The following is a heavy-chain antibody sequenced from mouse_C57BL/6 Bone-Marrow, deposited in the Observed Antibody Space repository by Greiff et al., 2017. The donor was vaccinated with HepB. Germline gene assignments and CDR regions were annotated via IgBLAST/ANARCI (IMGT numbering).Heavy chain of an antibody. CDR2: INPNNGGT. V-gene: IGHV1-22*01. Sequence: DVQLQQSGPELVKPGASVKMSCKASGYTFTDYNMHWVKQSHGKSLEWIGYINPNNGGTSYNQKFKGKATLTVNKSSSTAYMELRSLTSEDSAVYYCARKRIYYDYGYFDYWGQGTTLTVSS. J-gene: IGHJ2*01. CDR3: ARKRIYYDYGYFDY. D-gene: IGHD2-4*01. CDR1: GYTFTDYN.